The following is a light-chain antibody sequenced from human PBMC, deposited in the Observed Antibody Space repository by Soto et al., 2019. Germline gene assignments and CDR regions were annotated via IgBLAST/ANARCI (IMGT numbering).Light chain of an antibody. J-gene: IGKJ5*01. CDR2: GAS. CDR3: QQYGGSPVT. Sequence: PGERVTLSCRASQSVSSSYLTRYQQKPGQAPRLLIYGASTRATGIPARFSGSGSGTDFTLTISSLEPEDFAVYYCQQYGGSPVTFGQGTRLEIK. V-gene: IGKV3-20*01. CDR1: QSVSSSY.